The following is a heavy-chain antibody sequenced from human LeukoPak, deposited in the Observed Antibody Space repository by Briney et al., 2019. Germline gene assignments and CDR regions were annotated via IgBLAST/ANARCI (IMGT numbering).Heavy chain of an antibody. V-gene: IGHV3-73*01. J-gene: IGHJ4*02. CDR3: TGDNFDSSVKFDY. CDR2: IRSKANNYAT. D-gene: IGHD3-22*01. Sequence: GGSLRLSCVVSGFTFSGSAVHWVRQASGKGLEWVGRIRSKANNYATAYAASVKGRFTISRDDSKNTAYLQMNSLKTEDTAVYYCTGDNFDSSVKFDYWGQGTLVTVSS. CDR1: GFTFSGSA.